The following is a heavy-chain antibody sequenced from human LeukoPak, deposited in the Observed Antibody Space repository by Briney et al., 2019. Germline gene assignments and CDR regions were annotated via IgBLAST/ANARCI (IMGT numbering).Heavy chain of an antibody. D-gene: IGHD3-9*01. J-gene: IGHJ4*02. Sequence: GGSLRLSCAASGFTFSSYAMSWVRQAPGKGLEWVSAISGSGGSTYYADSVKGRFTISRDNSKNTLYLQMNSLRAEDTAVYYCAKAHEHYDILAGYRSPVDYWGQGTLVTVSS. CDR3: AKAHEHYDILAGYRSPVDY. V-gene: IGHV3-23*01. CDR2: ISGSGGST. CDR1: GFTFSSYA.